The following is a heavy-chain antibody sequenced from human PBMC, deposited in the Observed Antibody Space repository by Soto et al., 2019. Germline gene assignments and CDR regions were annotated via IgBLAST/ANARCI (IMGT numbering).Heavy chain of an antibody. CDR2: MNPNSGNT. V-gene: IGHV1-8*01. Sequence: QVQLVQSGAEVKKPGASVKVSCKASGYTFTSYDINWVRQATGQGLEWMGWMNPNSGNTGYAQKFQGRVTMTRNTSISTAYMELSSLGSEDTAVAYCARRGIAAAGYYYYYYFDLWGRGTLVTVSS. CDR3: ARRGIAAAGYYYYYYFDL. D-gene: IGHD6-13*01. CDR1: GYTFTSYD. J-gene: IGHJ2*01.